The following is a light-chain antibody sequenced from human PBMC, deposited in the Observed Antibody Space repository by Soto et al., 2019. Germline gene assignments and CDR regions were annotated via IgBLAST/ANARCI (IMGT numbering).Light chain of an antibody. CDR3: SSYTSSSTLV. Sequence: QSALTQPASVSGSPGQSITISCTGTSSDVGGYNYVSWYQRHPGKAPKLMIYDVSNRLSGVSNRFSGSKSGNTASLTISGLQAEDEADYYCSSYTSSSTLVFGTGTKV. CDR2: DVS. J-gene: IGLJ1*01. CDR1: SSDVGGYNY. V-gene: IGLV2-14*01.